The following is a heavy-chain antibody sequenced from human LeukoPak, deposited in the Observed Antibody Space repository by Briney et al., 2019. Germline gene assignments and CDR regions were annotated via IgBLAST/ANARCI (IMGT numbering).Heavy chain of an antibody. J-gene: IGHJ4*02. CDR3: ARVLGGYDDY. CDR1: GXMLXSFS. CDR2: IWYDGSDK. D-gene: IGHD5-12*01. V-gene: IGHV3-33*01. Sequence: LXLSXXXXGXMLXSFSMHWVRQAPXKXPEWVANIWYDGSDKKYADSVKGRFTISRDTSKNTLYLQMNSLRVEDTAVYFCARVLGGYDDYWGQGTLVIVSS.